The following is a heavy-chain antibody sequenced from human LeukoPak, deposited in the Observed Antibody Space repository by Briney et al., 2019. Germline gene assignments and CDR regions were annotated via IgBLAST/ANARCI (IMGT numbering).Heavy chain of an antibody. CDR1: GYSISSGYY. CDR3: ARQWRGAAAGPVDY. J-gene: IGHJ4*02. V-gene: IGHV4-38-2*01. CDR2: IYYSGST. Sequence: PSETMSLTCAVSGYSISSGYYWGWIRQPPGKGLGWIGSIYYSGSTYYNPSLKSRVTISVDTSKNQFSLNLSSVTAADTAVYYCARQWRGAAAGPVDYWGQGTLVTVSS. D-gene: IGHD6-13*01.